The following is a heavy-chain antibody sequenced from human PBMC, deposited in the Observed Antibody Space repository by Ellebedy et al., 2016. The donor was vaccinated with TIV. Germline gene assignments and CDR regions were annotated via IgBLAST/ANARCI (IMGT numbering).Heavy chain of an antibody. CDR1: GFTFSSYS. CDR3: AREGGYSGYENFDY. CDR2: IRSSSSYI. D-gene: IGHD5-12*01. V-gene: IGHV3-21*01. J-gene: IGHJ4*02. Sequence: GESLKISCAASGFTFSSYSMNWVRQAPGKGLEWVSSIRSSSSYIYYADSVKGRFTISRDNAKNSLYLQMNSLRAEDTAVYYCAREGGYSGYENFDYWGQGTLVTVSS.